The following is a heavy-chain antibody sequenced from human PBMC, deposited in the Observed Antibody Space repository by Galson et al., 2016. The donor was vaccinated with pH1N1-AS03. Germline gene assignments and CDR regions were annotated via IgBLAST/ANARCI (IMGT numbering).Heavy chain of an antibody. J-gene: IGHJ4*02. CDR2: LNPDGDYK. V-gene: IGHV3-7*01. D-gene: IGHD4-17*01. CDR1: GFIFSTYS. Sequence: SLRLSCAGSGFIFSTYSMIWVRQAPGKGLEWVANLNPDGDYKQYVDSVKGRFTISRDNTRNSLYLQMNSLRVEETAIYYCGPNPEYGEGAYWGQGALVTVSS. CDR3: GPNPEYGEGAY.